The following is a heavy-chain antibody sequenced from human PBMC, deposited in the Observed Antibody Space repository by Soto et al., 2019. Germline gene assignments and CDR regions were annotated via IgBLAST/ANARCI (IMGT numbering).Heavy chain of an antibody. CDR1: GFSLNTGGVC. CDR3: AHSRSSGWVDP. D-gene: IGHD6-19*01. V-gene: IGHV2-5*02. Sequence: QITLKESGPTLVKPTQTLTLTCTFSGFSLNTGGVCVAWIRQPPGKALEWLANIYWDNEKRYSPSLKSRLTITKDTSKNQVVLKMTNMDPVDTATYYCAHSRSSGWVDPWGQGTLVTVSP. CDR2: IYWDNEK. J-gene: IGHJ5*02.